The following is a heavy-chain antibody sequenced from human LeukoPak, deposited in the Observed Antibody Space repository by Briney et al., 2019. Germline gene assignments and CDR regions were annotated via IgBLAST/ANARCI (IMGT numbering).Heavy chain of an antibody. V-gene: IGHV3-30-3*01. J-gene: IGHJ4*02. Sequence: GRSLRLSCAASGFTSSSYAMHWVRQAPGKGLEWVAVISYDGSNKYYADSVKGRFTISRDNSKNTLYLQMNSLRAEDTAVYYCARDLLARLLLDYWGQGTLVTVSS. D-gene: IGHD2-21*02. CDR1: GFTSSSYA. CDR3: ARDLLARLLLDY. CDR2: ISYDGSNK.